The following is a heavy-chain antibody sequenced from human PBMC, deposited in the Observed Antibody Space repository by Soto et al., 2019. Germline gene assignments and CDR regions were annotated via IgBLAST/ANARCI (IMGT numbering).Heavy chain of an antibody. CDR1: GFTLSIFS. V-gene: IGHV3-48*02. J-gene: IGHJ3*02. CDR2: VNAAANDI. D-gene: IGHD6-19*01. CDR3: VRDRMWEQWLGPHDAFEI. Sequence: EVQLVESGGGLVQPGGSLRLSCAASGFTLSIFSMSWVRQAPGKGLEWISYVNAAANDIYYTDSVRGRFTISRDNAKNSLYLQMNSLRDDDTAVYYCVRDRMWEQWLGPHDAFEIWGQGTMVTVS.